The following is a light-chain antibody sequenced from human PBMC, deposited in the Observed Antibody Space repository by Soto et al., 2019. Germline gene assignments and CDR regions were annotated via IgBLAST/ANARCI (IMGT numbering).Light chain of an antibody. V-gene: IGKV1-33*01. CDR2: DAS. CDR3: QQYDNLPFT. CDR1: QDISNY. J-gene: IGKJ3*01. Sequence: DIQMTQSPSSLSSSVGDRVTITCQASQDISNYLNWYQQKPGKAPKLLIYDASNLETGVPSRFSGSGSGTDFNFTISSLQPEDIATYYCQQYDNLPFTFGPGTKVDIK.